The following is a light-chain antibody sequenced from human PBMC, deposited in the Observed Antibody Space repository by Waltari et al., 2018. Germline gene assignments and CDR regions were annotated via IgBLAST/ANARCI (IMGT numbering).Light chain of an antibody. CDR3: QQYYSAPYT. CDR2: WAS. J-gene: IGKJ2*01. Sequence: DIVMTQSPDSLAVSLGERATINCKSSQSVLYSSNNKSYLTWYQQKPGQPPKLLIYWASTRESGVPDRFSGSASGTDFTLTISSLQAEDVAVYYCQQYYSAPYTFGQGTKLEIK. V-gene: IGKV4-1*01. CDR1: QSVLYSSNNKSY.